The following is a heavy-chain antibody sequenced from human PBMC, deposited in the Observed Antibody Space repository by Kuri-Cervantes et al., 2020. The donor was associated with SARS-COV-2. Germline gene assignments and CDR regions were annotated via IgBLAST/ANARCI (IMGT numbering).Heavy chain of an antibody. Sequence: GGSLRLSCAASGFTFSSYAMHWVRQAPGKGLEWVAVISHDGSNKYYADSVKGRFTISRDNSKNTLYLQMNSLRAEDTAVYYCARAGNVLMVYAIAYYMDVWGKGPRSPSP. J-gene: IGHJ6*03. V-gene: IGHV3-30*04. CDR1: GFTFSSYA. CDR3: ARAGNVLMVYAIAYYMDV. D-gene: IGHD2-8*01. CDR2: ISHDGSNK.